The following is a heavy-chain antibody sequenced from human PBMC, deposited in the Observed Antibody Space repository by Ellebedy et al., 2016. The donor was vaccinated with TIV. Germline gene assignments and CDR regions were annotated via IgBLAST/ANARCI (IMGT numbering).Heavy chain of an antibody. CDR1: GFTFSSYG. Sequence: GESLKISCAASGFTFSSYGMHWVRQAPGKGLEWVAVISYDGSSKYYADSVKGRFTISRDNSKNTLYLQMNSLRAGDTAVYYCAKDRIRPYYYYGMDVWGQGTTVTVSS. V-gene: IGHV3-30*18. J-gene: IGHJ6*02. CDR3: AKDRIRPYYYYGMDV. CDR2: ISYDGSSK.